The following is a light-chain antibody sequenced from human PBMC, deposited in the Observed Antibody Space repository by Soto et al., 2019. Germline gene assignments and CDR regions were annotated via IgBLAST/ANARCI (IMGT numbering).Light chain of an antibody. J-gene: IGKJ1*01. V-gene: IGKV1-5*03. CDR2: KAS. CDR3: QQYHTYLPWT. Sequence: DIQMTQTPSTLSAFVGDTVTITCRASQSISRSLAWYQQKPGKAPNLLIYKASTLQSGVPSRFGGSGSGTDFTLTISSLQPDDFATYYCQQYHTYLPWTFGKGPKVDIK. CDR1: QSISRS.